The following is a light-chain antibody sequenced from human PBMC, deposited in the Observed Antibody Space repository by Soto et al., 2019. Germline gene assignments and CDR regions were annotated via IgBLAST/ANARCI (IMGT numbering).Light chain of an antibody. CDR1: SSDVGGYDY. J-gene: IGLJ1*01. V-gene: IGLV2-14*01. Sequence: QSVLTQPASVSGSPGQSITISCTGTSSDVGGYDYVSWYQLRPGKAPKLMVFEVSNRPSGVSYRFSGSKSGNTASLTISELQAEDEADYFCSSYSISTAYLFGTGTKVTVL. CDR3: SSYSISTAYL. CDR2: EVS.